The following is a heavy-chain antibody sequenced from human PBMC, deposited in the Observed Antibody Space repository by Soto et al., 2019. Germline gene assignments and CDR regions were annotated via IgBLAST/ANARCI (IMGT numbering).Heavy chain of an antibody. CDR3: ARDRAVSARGSFDY. D-gene: IGHD6-19*01. CDR2: IYHSGST. V-gene: IGHV4-4*02. Sequence: VQLVESGPGQVEPSGTLSLTCAVSGGSVSSTNWWSWVRQPPGKGLEWIGEIYHSGSTYYNPSLKSRVTISVDKSKNQFSLRLSSVTAADTAVYFCARDRAVSARGSFDYWGQGTLVTVSS. CDR1: GGSVSSTNW. J-gene: IGHJ4*02.